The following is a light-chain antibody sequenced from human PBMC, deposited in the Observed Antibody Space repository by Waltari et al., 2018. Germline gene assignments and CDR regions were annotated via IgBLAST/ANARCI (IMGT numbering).Light chain of an antibody. CDR2: DVS. V-gene: IGLV2-11*01. CDR3: CSYAANKVV. CDR1: SGDVGGSTS. J-gene: IGLJ2*01. Sequence: QSDLTQPRSVSGFPEQSVTISCTGSSGDVGGSTSVSWYQQIPGKAPKLIIYDVSKRPSGVPDRFSGSMSDDTASLTVSGLQAEDEAGYFCCSYAANKVVFGGGTRLTVL.